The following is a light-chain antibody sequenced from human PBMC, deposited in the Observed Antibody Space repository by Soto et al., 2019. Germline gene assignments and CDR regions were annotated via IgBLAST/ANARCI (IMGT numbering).Light chain of an antibody. V-gene: IGLV2-14*01. Sequence: QSVLTQPASVSGSPGQSITISCIGSSSDVGGYNYVSWYQQHPGKAPKLMIYDVSDRPSGISNRFSGSKSGNTASLTISGLQAEDEADYYCSSYTSSSTVLFGGGTKLTVL. J-gene: IGLJ2*01. CDR1: SSDVGGYNY. CDR2: DVS. CDR3: SSYTSSSTVL.